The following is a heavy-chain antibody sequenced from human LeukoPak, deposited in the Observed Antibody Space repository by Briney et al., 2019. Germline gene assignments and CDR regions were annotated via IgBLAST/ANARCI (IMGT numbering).Heavy chain of an antibody. J-gene: IGHJ4*02. CDR2: IYYSGTT. Sequence: SETLSLTCTVSGDPITSNSNYKWTWLRQPPGKGLEWIGYIYYSGTTNYNPSLKSRVSISVDTSRNQFSLKLSSVTAADTAVYYCAREYSSFDYWGQGTLVTVPS. CDR3: AREYSSFDY. V-gene: IGHV4-61*01. CDR1: GDPITSNSNYK. D-gene: IGHD6-13*01.